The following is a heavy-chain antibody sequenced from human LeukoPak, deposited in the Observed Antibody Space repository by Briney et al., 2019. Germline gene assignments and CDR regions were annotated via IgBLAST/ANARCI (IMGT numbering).Heavy chain of an antibody. Sequence: SETLSLTCTVSGDSICPYYWGWVRQPPGKGLEWIGYIYYSGSTTYNPSLRSRVTLSVDPSKNQFSLKLSSVTAADTAVYYCARDKQPGDYWGQGTLVTVSS. V-gene: IGHV4-59*01. CDR3: ARDKQPGDY. J-gene: IGHJ4*02. D-gene: IGHD5-18*01. CDR1: GDSICPYY. CDR2: IYYSGST.